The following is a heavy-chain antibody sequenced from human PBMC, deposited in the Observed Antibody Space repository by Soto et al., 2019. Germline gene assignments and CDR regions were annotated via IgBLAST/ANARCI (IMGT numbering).Heavy chain of an antibody. Sequence: GSLRLSCAASGFTFSSYSMNWVRQAPGKGLEWVSSISSSSSYIYYADSVKGRFTISRDNAKNSLYLQMNSLRAEDTAVYYCASTVRGYSYGYYAFDIWGQGTMVTVSS. V-gene: IGHV3-21*01. CDR1: GFTFSSYS. D-gene: IGHD5-18*01. CDR3: ASTVRGYSYGYYAFDI. J-gene: IGHJ3*02. CDR2: ISSSSSYI.